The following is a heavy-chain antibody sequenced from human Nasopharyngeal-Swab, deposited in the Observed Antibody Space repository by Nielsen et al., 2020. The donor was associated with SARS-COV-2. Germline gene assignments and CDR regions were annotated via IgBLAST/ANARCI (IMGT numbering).Heavy chain of an antibody. J-gene: IGHJ4*02. D-gene: IGHD3-9*01. Sequence: SETLSLTCTVSGGSISSSRYYWGWIRQPPGKGLEWIGSIYYSGSTYYNPSLKSRVTISVDTSKNQFSLKLSSMTAADTAVYYCARQDWLLFDYWGQGTLVTVSS. CDR2: IYYSGST. CDR1: GGSISSSRYY. V-gene: IGHV4-39*01. CDR3: ARQDWLLFDY.